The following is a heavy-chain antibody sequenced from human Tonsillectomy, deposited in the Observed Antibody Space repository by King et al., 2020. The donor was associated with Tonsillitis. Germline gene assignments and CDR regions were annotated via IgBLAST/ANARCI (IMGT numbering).Heavy chain of an antibody. J-gene: IGHJ4*02. V-gene: IGHV4-4*07. CDR3: AREGGGYCSGGSCYSPHYVDY. CDR1: GGSISSYY. D-gene: IGHD2-15*01. CDR2: IYTSGST. Sequence: QLQESGPGLVKPSETLSLTCTVSGGSISSYYWSWIRQPAGKGLEWIGRIYTSGSTNYNPSLKSRVTMSVDTSKNQFSLKLSSVTAADTAGYYCAREGGGYCSGGSCYSPHYVDYWGQGTLVTVSS.